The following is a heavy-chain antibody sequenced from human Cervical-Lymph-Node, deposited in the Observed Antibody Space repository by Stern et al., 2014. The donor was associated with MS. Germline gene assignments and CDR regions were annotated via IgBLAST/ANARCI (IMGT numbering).Heavy chain of an antibody. CDR3: ARSLSLQGI. Sequence: EVPLVESGGGLVQPGGSLRLSCVASGFSLSNYAMNWVRQAPGKGLEWVSSISSSSSIIYYGDSVKGRFTISRDNAKNSLYLQMDSLRDEDTAVYYCARSLSLQGIWGQGTLVTVSS. CDR1: GFSLSNYA. CDR2: ISSSSSII. D-gene: IGHD2-21*01. V-gene: IGHV3-48*02. J-gene: IGHJ4*02.